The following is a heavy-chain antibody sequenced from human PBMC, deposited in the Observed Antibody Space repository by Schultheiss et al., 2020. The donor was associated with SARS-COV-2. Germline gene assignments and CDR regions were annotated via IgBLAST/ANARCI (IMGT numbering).Heavy chain of an antibody. CDR1: GYTFTDYY. J-gene: IGHJ5*02. CDR3: ARALGSPYTSPRFDP. Sequence: ASVKVSCKASGYTFTDYYMHWVRQAPGQGLEWMGWINPNSGGTNYAQKFQGRVTMTRDTSISTAYMELSRLRSDDTAVYYCARALGSPYTSPRFDPWGQGTLVTVSS. CDR2: INPNSGGT. V-gene: IGHV1-2*02. D-gene: IGHD2-2*02.